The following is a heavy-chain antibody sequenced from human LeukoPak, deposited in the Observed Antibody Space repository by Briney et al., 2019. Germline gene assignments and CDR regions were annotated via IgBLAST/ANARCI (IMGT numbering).Heavy chain of an antibody. J-gene: IGHJ4*02. CDR1: GFTFSSYG. CDR3: ARGEQLSRSGCFDY. V-gene: IGHV3-33*01. Sequence: PGGSLRLSCAASGFTFSSYGINWVRQAPGKGLEWVAVIWHDGSNKYYADSVKGRFTISRDNSKNTLYLQMNSLRAEDTAVYYCARGEQLSRSGCFDYWGQGTLVTVSS. CDR2: IWHDGSNK. D-gene: IGHD6-6*01.